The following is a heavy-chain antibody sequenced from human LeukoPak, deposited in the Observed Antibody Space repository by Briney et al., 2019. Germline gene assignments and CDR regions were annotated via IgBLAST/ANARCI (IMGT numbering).Heavy chain of an antibody. D-gene: IGHD1-26*01. V-gene: IGHV1-69*05. Sequence: SVKVSCKASGGTLSSYAISWVRQAPGQGLEWMGRIIPIFGTANYAQKFQGRVTITTDESTSTAYMELSSLRSEDTAVYYCAREIIVGATTFDYWGQGTLVTVSS. CDR1: GGTLSSYA. CDR2: IIPIFGTA. CDR3: AREIIVGATTFDY. J-gene: IGHJ4*02.